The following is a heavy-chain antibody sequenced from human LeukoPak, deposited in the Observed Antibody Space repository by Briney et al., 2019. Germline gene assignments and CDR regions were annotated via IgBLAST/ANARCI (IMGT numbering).Heavy chain of an antibody. CDR2: ISYDGSNK. J-gene: IGHJ4*02. D-gene: IGHD1-1*01. CDR1: GFAFSSYA. V-gene: IGHV3-30-3*01. Sequence: TGGSLRLSCAASGFAFSSYAMHWVRQAPGKGLEWVAVISYDGSNKCYADSVKGRFTISRDNSKNTLYLQMNSLRAEDTAVYYCARDLSEWYNWGHFDYWGQGTLVTVSS. CDR3: ARDLSEWYNWGHFDY.